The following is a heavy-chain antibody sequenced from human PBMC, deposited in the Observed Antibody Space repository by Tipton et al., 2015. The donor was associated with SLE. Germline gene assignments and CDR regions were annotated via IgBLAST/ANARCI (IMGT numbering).Heavy chain of an antibody. Sequence: SLRLSCAASGFTFSSYAMSWVRQAPGKGLEWVSAISGSGGSTYYADSVKGRFTISRDNSKNTLYLQMNSLRAEDTAVYYCARSSFGPSILGFWGHGTLVTVSS. V-gene: IGHV3-23*01. CDR2: ISGSGGST. J-gene: IGHJ4*01. CDR3: ARSSFGPSILGF. CDR1: GFTFSSYA. D-gene: IGHD3-16*01.